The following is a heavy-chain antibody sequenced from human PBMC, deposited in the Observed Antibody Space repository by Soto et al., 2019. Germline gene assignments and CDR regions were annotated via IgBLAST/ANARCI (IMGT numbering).Heavy chain of an antibody. V-gene: IGHV4-30-4*01. CDR3: ARGITTDYFDY. CDR2: IYYSGST. CDR1: GGSISSGDYY. D-gene: IGHD3-10*01. Sequence: PSETLSLTCTVSGGSISSGDYYWSWIRQPPGKGLEWIGYIYYSGSTYYNPSLKSRVTISVDTSKNQFSLKLSSVTAADTAVYYCARGITTDYFDYWGQGTLVTVSS. J-gene: IGHJ4*02.